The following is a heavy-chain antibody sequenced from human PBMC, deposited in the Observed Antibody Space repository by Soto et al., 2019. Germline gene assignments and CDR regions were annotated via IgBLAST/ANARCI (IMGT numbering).Heavy chain of an antibody. Sequence: VASVKVSCKASGYTFTAYYIDWVRQAPGQGIEWIGCINPTSGATNYAQKFQVRVTMTRDTSISTAYMELSGLRSDDTAVYYCASSRQVGTRRGIDYWGQGTLVTVSS. D-gene: IGHD1-26*01. J-gene: IGHJ4*02. V-gene: IGHV1-2*02. CDR3: ASSRQVGTRRGIDY. CDR1: GYTFTAYY. CDR2: INPTSGAT.